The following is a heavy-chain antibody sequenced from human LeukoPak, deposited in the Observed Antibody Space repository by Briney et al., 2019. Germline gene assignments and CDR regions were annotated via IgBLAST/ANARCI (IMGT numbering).Heavy chain of an antibody. Sequence: PGGSLRLSCAASGFTFSSYSMNWVRQAPGKGLEWVSYISSSSTSIYYADSVKGRFTISRDNAKNTLYLQMNSLRAEDTAVYYCARVGYYDSSGYYYWGQGTLVTVSS. CDR3: ARVGYYDSSGYYY. D-gene: IGHD3-22*01. CDR1: GFTFSSYS. J-gene: IGHJ4*02. V-gene: IGHV3-48*04. CDR2: ISSSSTSI.